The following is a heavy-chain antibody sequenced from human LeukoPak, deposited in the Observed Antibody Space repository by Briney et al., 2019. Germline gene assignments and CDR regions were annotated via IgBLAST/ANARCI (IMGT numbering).Heavy chain of an antibody. CDR1: GYTFTNNY. D-gene: IGHD1-26*01. CDR2: IYPRDGST. V-gene: IGHV1-46*01. J-gene: IGHJ3*02. Sequence: ASVKVSCKASGYTFTNNYLHWVRQAPGQGLEWMGMIYPRDGSTSYAQNFQGRVTVTRDTSTTTVHMELRGLRSEDTAVYYCARGGGLGGSYPYDAFDIWGQGTMVTVSS. CDR3: ARGGGLGGSYPYDAFDI.